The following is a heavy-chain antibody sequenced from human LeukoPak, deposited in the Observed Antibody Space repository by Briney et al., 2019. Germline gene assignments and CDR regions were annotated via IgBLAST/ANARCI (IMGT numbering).Heavy chain of an antibody. CDR1: GYTFSDYT. CDR3: ARSRELLDPDT. Sequence: ASVKVSCKTSGYTFSDYTIHWVRQAPGQGLEWMGWINPSSNAANYAQRFEGRVSLTRDTSISTADMVLTSLTSDYTGVYYCARSRELLDPDTWGQGTLVSVSS. V-gene: IGHV1-2*02. CDR2: INPSSNAA. J-gene: IGHJ5*02. D-gene: IGHD3-10*01.